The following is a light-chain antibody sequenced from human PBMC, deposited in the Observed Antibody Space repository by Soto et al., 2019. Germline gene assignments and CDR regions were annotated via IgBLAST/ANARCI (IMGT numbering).Light chain of an antibody. V-gene: IGKV3-20*01. CDR2: GAS. Sequence: EILLTQSPGTLSLSPGERATLSCRASQSVSSSYLAWYQQKPCQAPRLLIYGASSRATGIPDRLSGSGSGTDFTLTISRMQPEDFAVYYCQQYGSTRTFGHGTKVDIK. CDR3: QQYGSTRT. CDR1: QSVSSSY. J-gene: IGKJ1*01.